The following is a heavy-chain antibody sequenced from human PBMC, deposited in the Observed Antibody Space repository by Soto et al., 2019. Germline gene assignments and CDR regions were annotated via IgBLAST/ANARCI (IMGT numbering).Heavy chain of an antibody. CDR3: AKGYDYVWGSFDY. CDR1: GFTFDDYA. V-gene: IGHV3-9*01. D-gene: IGHD3-16*01. J-gene: IGHJ4*02. CDR2: ISWNSGSI. Sequence: EVQLVESGGGLVQPGRSLRLSCAASGFTFDDYAMHWVRQAPGKGLEWVSGISWNSGSIGYADSVTGRFTISRDNAKNSLYRQMNSLRAEDTALYYCAKGYDYVWGSFDYWGQGTLVTVSS.